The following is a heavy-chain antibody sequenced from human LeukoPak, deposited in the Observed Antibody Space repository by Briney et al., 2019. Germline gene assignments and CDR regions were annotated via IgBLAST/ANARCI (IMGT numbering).Heavy chain of an antibody. CDR3: ARVTGYMIEDYFDY. J-gene: IGHJ4*02. CDR1: GGSISSGSYY. D-gene: IGHD3-22*01. V-gene: IGHV4-61*02. CDR2: IYTSGST. Sequence: PSETLSLTCTVSGGSISSGSYYCSWIRQPAGKGLEWIGRIYTSGSTNYNPSLKSRVTISVDTSKNQFSLKLSSVTAADTAVYYCARVTGYMIEDYFDYWGQGTLVTVSS.